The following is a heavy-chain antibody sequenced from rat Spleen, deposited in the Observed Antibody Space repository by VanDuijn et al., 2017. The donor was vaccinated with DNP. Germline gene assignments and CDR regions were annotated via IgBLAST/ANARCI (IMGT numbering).Heavy chain of an antibody. J-gene: IGHJ2*01. D-gene: IGHD1-11*01. CDR2: ISYEGRTT. V-gene: IGHV5-20*01. CDR3: TTDFERGY. CDR1: GFTFSYSW. Sequence: EAQLVEAGGVLEQPGRSLKLSWLASGFTFSYSWMAWLRQVPGKGLEWVASISYEGRTTYYGDSVKGRFTISRDNAKSTLYLQMDSLRSEDTATYYCTTDFERGYWGQGVMVTVSS.